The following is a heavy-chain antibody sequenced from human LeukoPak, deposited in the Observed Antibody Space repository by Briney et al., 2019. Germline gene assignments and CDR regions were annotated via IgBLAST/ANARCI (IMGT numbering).Heavy chain of an antibody. J-gene: IGHJ6*02. CDR2: IYYSGST. V-gene: IGHV4-59*08. Sequence: PSQTLSPTCPVASGSISSYYWSWIRQPPGKGVEWIGYIYYSGSTNYNPSLKSRVTISVDTSKNQFSLKLSSVTAADTAVYYCARHIAASDTSHFYYGMDVWGQGTTVTVSS. CDR3: ARHIAASDTSHFYYGMDV. CDR1: SGSISSYY. D-gene: IGHD6-25*01.